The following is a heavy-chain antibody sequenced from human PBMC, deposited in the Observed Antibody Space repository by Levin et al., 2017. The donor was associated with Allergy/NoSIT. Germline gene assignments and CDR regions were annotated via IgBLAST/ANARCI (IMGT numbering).Heavy chain of an antibody. Sequence: GGSLRLSCAASGFTFSSYWMHWVRQAPGKGLVWVSRINSDGSSTSYADSVKGRFTISRDNAKNTLYLQMNSLRAEDTAVYYCARDQAAAGPYYYYYYGMDVWGQGTTVTVSS. CDR2: INSDGSST. CDR1: GFTFSSYW. D-gene: IGHD6-13*01. J-gene: IGHJ6*02. V-gene: IGHV3-74*01. CDR3: ARDQAAAGPYYYYYYGMDV.